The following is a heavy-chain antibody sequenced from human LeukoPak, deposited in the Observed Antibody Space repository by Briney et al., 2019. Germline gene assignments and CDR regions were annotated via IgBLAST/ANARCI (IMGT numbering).Heavy chain of an antibody. D-gene: IGHD2-2*01. CDR1: GFTFTSTA. CDR3: ASDPPYTSSSAW. V-gene: IGHV1-58*01. Sequence: SVTVSCKASGFTFTSTAVQWVRQARGQRLEWIGWILVGSGNTNYAQMFQERVALTWDVSTSTAYMVLSSLRSEDTAIYYCASDPPYTSSSAWWGQGTLVTVSS. J-gene: IGHJ4*02. CDR2: ILVGSGNT.